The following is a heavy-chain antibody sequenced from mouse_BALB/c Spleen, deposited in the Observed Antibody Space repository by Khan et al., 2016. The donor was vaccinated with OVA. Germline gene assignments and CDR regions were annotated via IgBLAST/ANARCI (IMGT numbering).Heavy chain of an antibody. CDR2: IDPLRGGT. D-gene: IGHD2-3*01. CDR3: TRHGYFACFTY. J-gene: IGHJ3*01. CDR1: GYSFTTYY. V-gene: IGHV1S135*01. Sequence: VQLQQSGPELMKPGASVKISCKASGYSFTTYYIHWMMQSHGKSLEWIGYIDPLRGGTTYKQKFEGQATLHVDKSSSTTYIPISNLHSEDSAVYYRTRHGYFACFTYGGQGTLVTVSA.